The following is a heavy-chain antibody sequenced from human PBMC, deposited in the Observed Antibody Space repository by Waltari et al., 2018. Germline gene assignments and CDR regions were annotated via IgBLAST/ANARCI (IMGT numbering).Heavy chain of an antibody. CDR3: AGGPLGAIPYDY. D-gene: IGHD1-26*01. CDR2: MNPNSGNT. J-gene: IGHJ4*02. Sequence: QVQLVQSGAEVKKPGASVKVSCKASGYTFTSYDINWVRQATGPGLEWMGWMNPNSGNTGYAQKFQGRVTITRNTSRSTAYMERSSLRSEDTAVYYCAGGPLGAIPYDYWGQGTLVTVSS. V-gene: IGHV1-8*03. CDR1: GYTFTSYD.